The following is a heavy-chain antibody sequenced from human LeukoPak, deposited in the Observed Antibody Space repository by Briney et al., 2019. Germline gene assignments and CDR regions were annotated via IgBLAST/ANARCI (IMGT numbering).Heavy chain of an antibody. Sequence: ASVKVSCKASGYTFTSYGISWVRRAPGQGLEWMGWISAYNGNTNYAQKLQGRVTMTTDTSTSTAYMELRSLRSDDTAVYYCARGLYDILTGYPNWFDPWGQGTLVTVSS. J-gene: IGHJ5*02. V-gene: IGHV1-18*01. D-gene: IGHD3-9*01. CDR3: ARGLYDILTGYPNWFDP. CDR2: ISAYNGNT. CDR1: GYTFTSYG.